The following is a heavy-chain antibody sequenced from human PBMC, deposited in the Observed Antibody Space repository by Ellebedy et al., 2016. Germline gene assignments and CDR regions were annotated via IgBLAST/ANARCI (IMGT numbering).Heavy chain of an antibody. D-gene: IGHD5-12*01. V-gene: IGHV3-11*01. CDR2: ISSSGSTI. CDR1: GFTFSDYY. CDR3: ARERIVATIAYYYYYGMDV. J-gene: IGHJ6*02. Sequence: GESLKISXATSGFTFSDYYMSWIRQAPGKGLEWVSYISSSGSTIYYADSVKGRFTISRDNAKNSLYLQMNSLRAEDTAVYYCARERIVATIAYYYYYGMDVWGQGTTVTVSS.